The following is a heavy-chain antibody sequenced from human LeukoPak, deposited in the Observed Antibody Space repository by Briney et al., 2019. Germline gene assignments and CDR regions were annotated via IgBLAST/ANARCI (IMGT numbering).Heavy chain of an antibody. CDR3: TKIDYGDQSMTRDDAFDI. D-gene: IGHD4-17*01. J-gene: IGHJ3*02. V-gene: IGHV3-73*01. CDR1: GFTFTTYW. Sequence: PGGSLRLSCAASGFTFTTYWMSWVRQASGKGLEWVGRIRSKANSYATAYAASVKGRFTISRDDSKNTAYLQMNSLKTEDTAVYYCTKIDYGDQSMTRDDAFDIWGQGTMVTVSS. CDR2: IRSKANSYAT.